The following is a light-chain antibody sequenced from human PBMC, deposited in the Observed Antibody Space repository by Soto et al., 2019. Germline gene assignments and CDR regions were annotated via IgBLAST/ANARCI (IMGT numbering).Light chain of an antibody. V-gene: IGLV2-14*01. CDR3: TSYTPSSTSV. CDR1: SSDVGNYGY. Sequence: QSALTQPASVSGSPGQSITISCTGTSSDVGNYGYVSWYQQYPGKAPRLMIYAVSRRPSGISDRFSGSKSGNTASLTISGLQSEDEADYYCTSYTPSSTSVFGTGTKVTVL. CDR2: AVS. J-gene: IGLJ1*01.